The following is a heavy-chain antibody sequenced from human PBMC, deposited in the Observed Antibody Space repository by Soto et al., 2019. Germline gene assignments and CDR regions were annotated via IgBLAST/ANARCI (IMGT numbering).Heavy chain of an antibody. CDR2: IYYSGST. V-gene: IGHV4-31*03. Sequence: SETLSLTCTVSGGSISSGGYYWSWIRQHPGKGLEWIGYIYYSGSTYYNPSLKSRVTISVDTSKNQFSLKLSSVTAADTAVYYCARSKGFYFDYWGQGTLVTVSS. CDR1: GGSISSGGYY. J-gene: IGHJ4*02. CDR3: ARSKGFYFDY. D-gene: IGHD4-4*01.